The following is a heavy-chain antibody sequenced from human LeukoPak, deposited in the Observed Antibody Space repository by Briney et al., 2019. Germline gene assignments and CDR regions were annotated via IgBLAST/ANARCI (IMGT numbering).Heavy chain of an antibody. V-gene: IGHV1-69*04. J-gene: IGHJ4*02. CDR1: GGTFSSYA. CDR3: ARSINWVKVYFDY. CDR2: IIPILGIA. Sequence: ASVKLSCKASGGTFSSYAISWVRQAPGQGLEWMGRIIPILGIANYAQKFQGRVTITADKSTSTAYMELSSLRSEDTAVYYCARSINWVKVYFDYWGQGTLVTVSS. D-gene: IGHD7-27*01.